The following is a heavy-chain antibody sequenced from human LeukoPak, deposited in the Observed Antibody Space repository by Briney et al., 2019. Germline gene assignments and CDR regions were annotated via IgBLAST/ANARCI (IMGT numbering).Heavy chain of an antibody. D-gene: IGHD2-15*01. CDR2: INAGNGNT. CDR3: ARDPKVVVAAIDYYYGMDV. V-gene: IGHV1-3*01. CDR1: GYTFTSYA. Sequence: ASVKVSCKASGYTFTSYAMHWVRQAPGQRLEWMGWINAGNGNTKYSQKFQGRVTITRDTSASTAYMELSSLRSEDTAVYYCARDPKVVVAAIDYYYGMDVWGQGTTVTVSS. J-gene: IGHJ6*02.